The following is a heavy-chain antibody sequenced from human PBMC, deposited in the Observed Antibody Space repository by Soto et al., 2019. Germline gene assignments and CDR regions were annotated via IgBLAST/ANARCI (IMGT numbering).Heavy chain of an antibody. V-gene: IGHV4-59*01. CDR3: ARTSLWAAAGSWSSWFEP. CDR1: GAPIISSF. CDR2: INDGGST. J-gene: IGHJ5*02. D-gene: IGHD6-13*01. Sequence: PWGTLSLTCTVSGAPIISSFWSWIRQPPGRGLEWIGYINDGGSTTYNPSLKRRVTISLDTSKNHFSLKVRSVTAADTAVYYCARTSLWAAAGSWSSWFEPWGQGTLVTVSS.